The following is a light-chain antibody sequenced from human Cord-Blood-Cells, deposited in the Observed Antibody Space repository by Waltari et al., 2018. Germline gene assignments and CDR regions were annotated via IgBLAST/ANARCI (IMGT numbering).Light chain of an antibody. J-gene: IGKJ5*01. Sequence: KLTQSPYSLVASIGDRVTITCPGSPGISSALAWSQQKPGKAPKLLVYDASSLESGVPSGFSGSGSGTDFTLTIRSLQPEEFATYDCQQFNKDLLNFGQGARLEI. CDR1: PGISSA. CDR2: DAS. CDR3: QQFNKDLLN. V-gene: IGKV1D-13*01.